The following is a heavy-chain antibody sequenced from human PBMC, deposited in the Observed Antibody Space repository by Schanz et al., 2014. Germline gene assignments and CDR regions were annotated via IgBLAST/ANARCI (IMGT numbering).Heavy chain of an antibody. CDR2: ISAYNGNT. Sequence: QVQLVQSGAEVKKPGASVKVSCKASEYSFTSYSMHWVRQAPGQRREWMGWISAYNGNTKYPQKLEGRVTISTDASTSTAYIALTDLRSDDTAVYYCARDRRFFDRDDLYCFDSWGQGTLVTVSS. V-gene: IGHV1-18*01. J-gene: IGHJ4*02. CDR1: EYSFTSYS. CDR3: ARDRRFFDRDDLYCFDS. D-gene: IGHD3-3*01.